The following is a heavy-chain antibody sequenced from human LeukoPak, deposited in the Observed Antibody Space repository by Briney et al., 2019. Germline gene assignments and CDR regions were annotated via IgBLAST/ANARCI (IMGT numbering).Heavy chain of an antibody. CDR2: IAYDGSNK. CDR3: AKEKAIATINYGLDV. J-gene: IGHJ6*02. D-gene: IGHD1-1*01. V-gene: IGHV3-30*18. CDR1: GFIFDTYG. Sequence: GRSLRLSCAASGFIFDTYGMLWVRQARGKGLEWVAVIAYDGSNKVYADSVKGRFTISRDNSKNTLYLQMNSLRGEDTAVYYCAKEKAIATINYGLDVWGQGTTVTVSS.